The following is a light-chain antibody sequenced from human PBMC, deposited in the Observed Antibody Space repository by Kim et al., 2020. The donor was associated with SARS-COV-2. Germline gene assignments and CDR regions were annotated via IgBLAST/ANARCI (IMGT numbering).Light chain of an antibody. Sequence: GQRVTISCSGSSSNIGSNTVTWYQHLPGAAPKVVIYSNDQRPSGVPDRFSGSKSGTSASLAISGLQSEDEGDYYCAAWDDSLNGWVFGGGTKVTVL. CDR1: SSNIGSNT. V-gene: IGLV1-44*01. J-gene: IGLJ3*02. CDR2: SND. CDR3: AAWDDSLNGWV.